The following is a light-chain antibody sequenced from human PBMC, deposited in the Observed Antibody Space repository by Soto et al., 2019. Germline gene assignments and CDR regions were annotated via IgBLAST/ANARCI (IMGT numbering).Light chain of an antibody. CDR3: SSYAGTNKV. V-gene: IGLV2-8*01. J-gene: IGLJ3*02. CDR1: SGDVGGHNF. Sequence: QSALTQPPSASGSPGQSVTISCTGTSGDVGGHNFVSWYQFHPGKAPKLIIYEVSKRPSGVPNRFSGSKSDNTASLTVSGLQAEDEADYSCSSYAGTNKVFGGGTKLTVL. CDR2: EVS.